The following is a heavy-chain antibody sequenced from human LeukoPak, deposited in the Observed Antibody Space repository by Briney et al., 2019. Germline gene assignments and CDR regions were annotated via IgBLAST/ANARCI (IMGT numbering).Heavy chain of an antibody. CDR2: INHSGST. CDR3: ASGGSCYDY. CDR1: GGSFSGYY. V-gene: IGHV4-34*01. Sequence: NPSETLSLTCAVYGGSFSGYYGSWIRQPPGKGLEWIGEINHSGSTNYNPSLKSRVTISVDTSKNQFSLKLSSVTAADTAVYYCASGGSCYDYWGQGTLVTVSS. D-gene: IGHD2-2*01. J-gene: IGHJ4*02.